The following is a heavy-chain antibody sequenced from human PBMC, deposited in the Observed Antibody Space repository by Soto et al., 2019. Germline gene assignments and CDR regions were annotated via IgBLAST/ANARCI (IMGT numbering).Heavy chain of an antibody. J-gene: IGHJ5*02. Sequence: QVQLVQSGAEVKKPGASVKVSCKASGYTFTSYAMHWVRQAPGQRLEWMGWINAGNGNTKYSQKFQGRVTITRATSASTAYMELSSLRSEDTAVYYCAGLVVVPAALLPLGFDPWGQGTLVTVSS. CDR2: INAGNGNT. D-gene: IGHD2-2*01. CDR3: AGLVVVPAALLPLGFDP. CDR1: GYTFTSYA. V-gene: IGHV1-3*01.